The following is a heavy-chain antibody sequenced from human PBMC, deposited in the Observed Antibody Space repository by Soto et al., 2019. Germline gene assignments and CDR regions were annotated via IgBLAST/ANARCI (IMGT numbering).Heavy chain of an antibody. CDR3: AIGRGSGSGWHFDN. CDR1: GFTFSSYA. V-gene: IGHV3-23*01. CDR2: ISDRGGNT. D-gene: IGHD6-19*01. J-gene: IGHJ4*02. Sequence: EVQLLESGGGLVQPGGSLRLSCAASGFTFSSYAMTWVRQAPGQGLAWVSAISDRGGNTYYADSVKGRFTISRDNSKNTLYRQMNSLRGEDTAVYYCAIGRGSGSGWHFDNWGQGTLVTVSS.